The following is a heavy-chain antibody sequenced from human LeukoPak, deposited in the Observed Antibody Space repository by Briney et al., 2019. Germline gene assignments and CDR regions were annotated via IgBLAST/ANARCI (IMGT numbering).Heavy chain of an antibody. J-gene: IGHJ4*02. D-gene: IGHD2-2*01. CDR2: IIPIFGTA. Sequence: SVKVSCKASGGAFSSYAISWVRQAPGQGLEWMGGIIPIFGTANYAQKFQGRVTITADESTSTAYMELSSLRSEDTAVYYCARPRYCSSTSCYRYFDYWGQGTLVTVSS. CDR3: ARPRYCSSTSCYRYFDY. CDR1: GGAFSSYA. V-gene: IGHV1-69*13.